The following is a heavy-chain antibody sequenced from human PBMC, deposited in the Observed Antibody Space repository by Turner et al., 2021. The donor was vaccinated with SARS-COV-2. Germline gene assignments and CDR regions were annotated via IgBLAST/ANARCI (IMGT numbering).Heavy chain of an antibody. D-gene: IGHD3-16*01. J-gene: IGHJ4*02. CDR3: AKDPWYDYIGASPQCLYYFDY. V-gene: IGHV3-30*18. Sequence: QVQLVESGGGAVQPGRFLRLSCAASGSTFSSYGMHWVRQDPGKGLEWLAVISYDGSNNYHADSVKGRLTISRDNSKNTLYLQMNSLRAEDTAVYYCAKDPWYDYIGASPQCLYYFDYWGQGTLVTVSS. CDR2: ISYDGSNN. CDR1: GSTFSSYG.